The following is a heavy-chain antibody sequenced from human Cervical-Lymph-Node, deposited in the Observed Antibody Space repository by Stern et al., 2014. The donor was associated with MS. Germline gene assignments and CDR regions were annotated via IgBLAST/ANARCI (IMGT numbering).Heavy chain of an antibody. Sequence: QITLKESGPTLLKPTQTLTLTCTLSGLSVSTDGVGVGWIRQPPGKALEWLTIVYWDDDKRYNPSLKSRLTITKDTDKNQVVLTMTNMDPVDTATYYCAHSLRRNNCSGGRCYYFDYWGQGTLVTVSS. CDR1: GLSVSTDGVG. CDR2: VYWDDDK. CDR3: AHSLRRNNCSGGRCYYFDY. V-gene: IGHV2-5*02. D-gene: IGHD2-15*01. J-gene: IGHJ4*02.